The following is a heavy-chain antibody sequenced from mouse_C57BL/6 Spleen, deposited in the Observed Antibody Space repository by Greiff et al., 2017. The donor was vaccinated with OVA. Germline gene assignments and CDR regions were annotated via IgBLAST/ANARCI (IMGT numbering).Heavy chain of an antibody. V-gene: IGHV1-59*01. J-gene: IGHJ3*01. D-gene: IGHD1-2*01. CDR3: ARAGGNSITAY. CDR2: IDPSDSYT. CDR1: GYTFTSYW. Sequence: VQLQQSGAELVRPGTSVKLSCKASGYTFTSYWMHWVKQRPGQGLEWIGVIDPSDSYTNYNQKFKGKATLTVDTSSSTAYMQLSSLTSEDSAVYYCARAGGNSITAYWGQGTLVTVSA.